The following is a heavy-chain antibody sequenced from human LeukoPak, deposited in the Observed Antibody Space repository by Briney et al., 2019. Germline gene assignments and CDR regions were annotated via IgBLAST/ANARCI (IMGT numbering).Heavy chain of an antibody. CDR3: AKMGGGQIAAALDP. J-gene: IGHJ5*02. CDR2: LSYGGSNK. Sequence: PWGTLTLSCAASSFTFNSYGLLWDRQAPGKGLVGGAVLSYGGSNKCYADTVEGRFTICIDNSKNTLYLQVNSLRGEDTSVYYGAKMGGGQIAAALDPWGQGTLVTVSS. D-gene: IGHD6-13*01. V-gene: IGHV3-30*18. CDR1: SFTFNSYG.